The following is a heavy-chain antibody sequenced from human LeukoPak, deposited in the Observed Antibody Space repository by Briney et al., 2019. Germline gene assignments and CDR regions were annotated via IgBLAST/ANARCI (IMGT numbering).Heavy chain of an antibody. Sequence: PSETLSVTCAVYGGSFSGDYWSCIRQPPGKGLEWIGEINHSGSTNYNPSLKSRVTISVDTSKNQFSLKLSSVTAADTAVYYCARGLGCSSTSCSNRYGDDWGKGTTVTVPS. CDR2: INHSGST. D-gene: IGHD2-2*01. J-gene: IGHJ6*04. CDR3: ARGLGCSSTSCSNRYGDD. V-gene: IGHV4-34*01. CDR1: GGSFSGDY.